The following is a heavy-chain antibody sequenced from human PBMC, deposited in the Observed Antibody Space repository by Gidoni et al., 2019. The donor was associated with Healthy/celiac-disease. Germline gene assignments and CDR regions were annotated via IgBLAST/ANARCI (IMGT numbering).Heavy chain of an antibody. CDR1: GDSVSSNSAA. CDR3: ARGYCSGGSCYSGVFFGEYYFDY. Sequence: QVQLQQSGPGLVKPSQTLSLTCAISGDSVSSNSAAWNWIRQSPSRGLEWLGRTYYRSKWYNDYAVSVKSRITINPDTSKNQFSLQLNSVTPEDTAVYYCARGYCSGGSCYSGVFFGEYYFDYWGQGTLVTVSS. D-gene: IGHD2-15*01. CDR2: TYYRSKWYN. J-gene: IGHJ4*02. V-gene: IGHV6-1*01.